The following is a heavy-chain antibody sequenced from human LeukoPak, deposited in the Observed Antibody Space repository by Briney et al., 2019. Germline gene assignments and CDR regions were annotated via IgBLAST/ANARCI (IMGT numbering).Heavy chain of an antibody. J-gene: IGHJ3*02. V-gene: IGHV3-7*04. Sequence: PGGSLRLSCSASGFTFSTFWMTWVGQAPGKGLQWVANIKEDGSDKSYVDSLEGRFTISRDNAKNSLFLQMDNVRADDTAVYFCARDNGPVDIWGQGTMVTVSS. CDR2: IKEDGSDK. CDR1: GFTFSTFW. CDR3: ARDNGPVDI. D-gene: IGHD2-8*01.